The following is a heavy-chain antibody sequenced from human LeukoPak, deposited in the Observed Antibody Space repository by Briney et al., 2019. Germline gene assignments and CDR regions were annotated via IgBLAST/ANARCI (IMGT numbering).Heavy chain of an antibody. CDR1: GFTFSNYA. CDR3: AKDLRGGITMIVGPFDY. J-gene: IGHJ4*02. V-gene: IGHV3-23*01. CDR2: ISGSGGST. Sequence: GGSLRLSCAASGFTFSNYAMSWVRQAPGKGLEWVSAISGSGGSTFYADSVKGRFTISRDNSKNTLYLQMSSLRAGDTAVYYCAKDLRGGITMIVGPFDYWGQGTLVTVSS. D-gene: IGHD3-22*01.